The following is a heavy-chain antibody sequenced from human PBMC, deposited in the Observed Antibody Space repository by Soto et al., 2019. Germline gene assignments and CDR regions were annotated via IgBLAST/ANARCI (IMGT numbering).Heavy chain of an antibody. D-gene: IGHD6-19*01. V-gene: IGHV4-39*01. CDR2: IYYSGST. J-gene: IGHJ4*02. Sequence: QLQLQESGPGLVKPSETLSLTCAVSGGSISSSSYYWGWIRQPPGKALEWIGSIYYSGSTYYTPSLQSRVAISVHTSKNQFSLKLNSVTAADTAVYYCARRTVNIRTFYSGLKTHCFDYWGQGTLVTVSS. CDR1: GGSISSSSYY. CDR3: ARRTVNIRTFYSGLKTHCFDY.